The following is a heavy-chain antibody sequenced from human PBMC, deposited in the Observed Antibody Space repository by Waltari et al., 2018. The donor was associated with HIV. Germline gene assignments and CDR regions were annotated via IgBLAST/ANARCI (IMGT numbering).Heavy chain of an antibody. Sequence: QVQLVQSGAEVTTPGASVKVSCKASGYTFTSYDINCVRQATGQGLEWMGWMNPNSGNTGYAQKFQGRVTMTRNASITTAYMELSSLRSEDTAVYFCARGIPAGRYETLTGQDYWGQGTLVTVSS. CDR1: GYTFTSYD. D-gene: IGHD3-9*01. J-gene: IGHJ4*02. CDR2: MNPNSGNT. V-gene: IGHV1-8*01. CDR3: ARGIPAGRYETLTGQDY.